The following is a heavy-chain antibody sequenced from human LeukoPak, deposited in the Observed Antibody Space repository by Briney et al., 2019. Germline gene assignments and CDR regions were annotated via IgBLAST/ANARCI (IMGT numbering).Heavy chain of an antibody. CDR1: GGSIRSYY. D-gene: IGHD3-10*01. Sequence: SETLSLTCSVSGGSIRSYYWSWIRQPPGKGLEWMGYIYYSGSTNYNPSLKSRVTMSVDTSKNQFSLKLSSVTAADTAVYYCGSYYYGPGTYSIDHWGQGTLVTVSS. V-gene: IGHV4-59*08. CDR2: IYYSGST. J-gene: IGHJ4*02. CDR3: GSYYYGPGTYSIDH.